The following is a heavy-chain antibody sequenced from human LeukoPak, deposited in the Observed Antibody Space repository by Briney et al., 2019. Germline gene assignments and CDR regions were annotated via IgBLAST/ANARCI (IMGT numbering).Heavy chain of an antibody. Sequence: ASVKVSCKASGGTFINYGVSWVRQAPGQGLEWMGRIIPIFGTTNYAQRFQGRGTITTDESTRTVYMELSSLRSEDTAVYYCARDPLELTSPSFAHYSDYWGQGTLVTVSS. J-gene: IGHJ4*02. CDR3: ARDPLELTSPSFAHYSDY. V-gene: IGHV1-69*05. D-gene: IGHD1-7*01. CDR2: IIPIFGTT. CDR1: GGTFINYG.